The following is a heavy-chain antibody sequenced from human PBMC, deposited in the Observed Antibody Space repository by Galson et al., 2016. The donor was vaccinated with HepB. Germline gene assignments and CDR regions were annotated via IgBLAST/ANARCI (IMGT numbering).Heavy chain of an antibody. V-gene: IGHV3-53*04. D-gene: IGHD3-3*01. Sequence: SLRLSCAASGFTVSSNYMTWVRQDPGKGLEWVSVIYSGGSTFYADSVKGRFTIYRHNSQNTLYLQIDSLRVEDKAVYYCICELGVVIRRHYWGQGTLVTVSS. J-gene: IGHJ4*02. CDR1: GFTVSSNY. CDR3: ICELGVVIRRHY. CDR2: IYSGGST.